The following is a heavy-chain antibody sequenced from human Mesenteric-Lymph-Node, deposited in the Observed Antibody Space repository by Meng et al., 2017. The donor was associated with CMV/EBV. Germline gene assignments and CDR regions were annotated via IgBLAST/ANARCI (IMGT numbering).Heavy chain of an antibody. CDR1: GFNVRHKY. Sequence: VLLGDLRGGLAQPGASLRLSCAASGFNVRHKYMGCVRQAPGKGLEWVCIIYRGDNTYYIDSVKDRFTVSRDNSKNTMYLQMNSLRVEDTAVYYCTGDSVSNPNLDYWGQGTLVTVFS. J-gene: IGHJ4*02. D-gene: IGHD3-10*01. V-gene: IGHV3-66*01. CDR3: TGDSVSNPNLDY. CDR2: IYRGDNT.